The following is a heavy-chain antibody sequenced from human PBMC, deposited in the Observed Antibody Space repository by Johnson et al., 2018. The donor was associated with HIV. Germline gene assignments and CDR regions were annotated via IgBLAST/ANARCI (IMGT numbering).Heavy chain of an antibody. D-gene: IGHD6-19*01. CDR3: ARVRRSGWFDNDAFDF. CDR1: GFTFGSYA. J-gene: IGHJ3*01. V-gene: IGHV3-30*04. Sequence: VQLVESGGGVVQPGRSLRLSCAASGFTFGSYALHWVRQAPGKGLEWVALISYDGDNKYYTDSLKGRFTISRDNSKNTVFLLLTSLRTEDTAVYYCARVRRSGWFDNDAFDFWGQGTMVTVSS. CDR2: ISYDGDNK.